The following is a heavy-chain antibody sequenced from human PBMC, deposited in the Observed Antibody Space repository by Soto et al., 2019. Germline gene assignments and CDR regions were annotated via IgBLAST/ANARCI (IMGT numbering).Heavy chain of an antibody. CDR2: MNPNSGHT. Sequence: ASVKVSCKASGYTFTSFDINWVRQATGQGLEWMGWMNPNSGHTGYAQKCQGRVTMTRDTSISTAYMELSSLRYEDTAVYYCTRPPNHGDGYNGRGHWGQGTLVTVSS. V-gene: IGHV1-8*01. J-gene: IGHJ4*02. CDR3: TRPPNHGDGYNGRGH. D-gene: IGHD1-1*01. CDR1: GYTFTSFD.